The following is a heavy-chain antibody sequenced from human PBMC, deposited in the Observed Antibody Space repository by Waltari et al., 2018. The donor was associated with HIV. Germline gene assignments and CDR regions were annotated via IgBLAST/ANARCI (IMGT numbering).Heavy chain of an antibody. CDR2: IYHSGST. J-gene: IGHJ6*02. CDR1: GYSISRGYY. Sequence: QVQLQESGPGLVKPSETLSLTCAVSGYSISRGYYLRWLRPPPGKGLEWIGSIYHSGSTYYNPSLKSRVTISVDTSKNQFSLKLSSVTAADTAVYYCARATWFGEFPTSLLYGMDVWGQGTTVTVSS. V-gene: IGHV4-38-2*01. CDR3: ARATWFGEFPTSLLYGMDV. D-gene: IGHD3-10*01.